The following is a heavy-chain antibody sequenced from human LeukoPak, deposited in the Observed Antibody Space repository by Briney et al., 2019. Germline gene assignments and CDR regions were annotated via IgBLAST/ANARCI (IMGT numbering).Heavy chain of an antibody. CDR3: VKGRITMVRGVFDY. Sequence: GGSLRLSCSASGFTFSSYAMHWVRQAPGKGLEYVSAISSNGGSTYYADSVKGRFTISRDNSKNTLYLQMSSLRAEDTAVYYCVKGRITMVRGVFDYWGQGTLVTVSS. CDR1: GFTFSSYA. CDR2: ISSNGGST. V-gene: IGHV3-64D*09. J-gene: IGHJ4*02. D-gene: IGHD3-10*01.